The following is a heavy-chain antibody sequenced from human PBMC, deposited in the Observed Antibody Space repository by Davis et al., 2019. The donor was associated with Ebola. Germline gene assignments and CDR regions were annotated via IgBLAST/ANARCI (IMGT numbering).Heavy chain of an antibody. Sequence: ASVKVSCKAFGYSFISYGISWVRQAPGQAPEWMGWINTSNGNTHYAQKFQGRVTMSVDRSTTTAYMELGRLRSDDTAVYYCGRDGVRGYCNGGSCYHLFWGQGTMVTVSS. CDR1: GYSFISYG. D-gene: IGHD2-15*01. CDR3: GRDGVRGYCNGGSCYHLF. V-gene: IGHV1-18*01. J-gene: IGHJ3*01. CDR2: INTSNGNT.